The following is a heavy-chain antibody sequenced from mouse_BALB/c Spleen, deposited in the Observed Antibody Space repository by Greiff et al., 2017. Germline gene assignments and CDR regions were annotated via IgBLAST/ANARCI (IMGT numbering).Heavy chain of an antibody. V-gene: IGHV5-9-3*01. D-gene: IGHD1-1*01. CDR3: AREITS. CDR1: GFTFSSYA. Sequence: EVKLVESGGGLVKPGGSLKLSCAASGFTFSSYAMSWVRQTPEKRLEWVATISSGGSYTYYPDSVKGRFTISRDNAKNTLYLQMSSLRSEDTAMYYCAREITSWGQGTLVTVSA. J-gene: IGHJ3*01. CDR2: ISSGGSYT.